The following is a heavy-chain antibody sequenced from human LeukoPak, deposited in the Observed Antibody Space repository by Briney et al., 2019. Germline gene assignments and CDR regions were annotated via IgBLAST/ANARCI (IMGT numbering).Heavy chain of an antibody. D-gene: IGHD4-17*01. J-gene: IGHJ6*02. CDR2: ISYDGSNK. CDR1: GFPFSGYA. V-gene: IGHV3-30-3*01. CDR3: ARSTTVTTSSQYYYYYGMDV. Sequence: GGSLRLSCVASGFPFSGYAMHWVRQAPGKGLEWVAVISYDGSNKYYADSVKGRFTISRDNSKNTLYLQMNSLRAEDTAVYYCARSTTVTTSSQYYYYYGMDVWGQGTTVTVSS.